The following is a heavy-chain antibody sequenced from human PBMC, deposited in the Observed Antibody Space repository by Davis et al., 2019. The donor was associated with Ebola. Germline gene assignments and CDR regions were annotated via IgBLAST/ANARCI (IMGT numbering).Heavy chain of an antibody. D-gene: IGHD2-15*01. V-gene: IGHV4-39*07. CDR2: IYYSGST. CDR1: GGSISSSSYY. Sequence: SETLSLTCTVSGGSISSSSYYWGWIRQPPGKGLEWIGSIYYSGSTNYNPSLKSRVTISVDTSKNQFSLKLSSVTAADTAVYYCARRDIVVVGGMDVWGQGTTVTVSS. CDR3: ARRDIVVVGGMDV. J-gene: IGHJ6*02.